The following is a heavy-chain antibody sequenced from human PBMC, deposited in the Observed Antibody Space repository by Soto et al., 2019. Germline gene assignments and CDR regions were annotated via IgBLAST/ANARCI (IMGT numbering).Heavy chain of an antibody. J-gene: IGHJ5*02. CDR3: ARRSGYYHNWFDP. D-gene: IGHD3-3*01. CDR1: GGSFSGYY. CDR2: INHSGST. Sequence: PSETLSLTCAVYGGSFSGYYWSWIRQPPGKGLEWIGEINHSGSTNYNPSLKSRVTISVDTSKNQFSLKLSSVTAADTAVYYCARRSGYYHNWFDPWGQGTLVTVSS. V-gene: IGHV4-34*01.